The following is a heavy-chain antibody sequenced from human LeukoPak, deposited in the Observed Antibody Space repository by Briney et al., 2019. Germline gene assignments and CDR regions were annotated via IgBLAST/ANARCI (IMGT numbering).Heavy chain of an antibody. CDR3: TTESTRGGNSGIDY. CDR1: GFTFSSYS. D-gene: IGHD4-23*01. Sequence: PGGSLRLSCAASGFTFSSYSMNWVRQAPGKGLEWVGRIKSKTDGGTTDYAAPVKGRFTISRDDSKNTLYLQMNSLKTEDTAVYYCTTESTRGGNSGIDYWGQGTLVTVSS. CDR2: IKSKTDGGTT. J-gene: IGHJ4*02. V-gene: IGHV3-15*01.